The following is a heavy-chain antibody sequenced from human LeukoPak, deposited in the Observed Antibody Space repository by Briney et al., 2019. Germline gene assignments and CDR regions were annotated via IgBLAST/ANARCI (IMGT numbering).Heavy chain of an antibody. D-gene: IGHD1-14*01. J-gene: IGHJ4*02. CDR1: GYTFTGYY. V-gene: IGHV1-2*02. CDR2: INPNSGAT. CDR3: ARLNGNHFDY. Sequence: ASVKASCKASGYTFTGYYMHWVRQAPGQGLEWMAWINPNSGATDYAQKFQGRVTMTRDTSTSTAYMELSRLRSDDTAVYYCARLNGNHFDYWGQGTLVTVSS.